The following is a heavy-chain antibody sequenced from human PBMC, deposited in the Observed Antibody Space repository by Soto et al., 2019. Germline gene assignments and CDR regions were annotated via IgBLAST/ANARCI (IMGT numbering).Heavy chain of an antibody. J-gene: IGHJ4*02. D-gene: IGHD2-2*01. CDR2: IYTSGST. CDR3: AGAGRRCSSTSCHDY. Sequence: QVQLQESGPGLVKPSETLSLTCTVSGGSISSYYWSWIRQPAGKGLEWIGRIYTSGSTNYNPSLKSRVTRSVDTSKNLFSQKLGSVTAADTAVYYCAGAGRRCSSTSCHDYWGQGTLVTVSS. CDR1: GGSISSYY. V-gene: IGHV4-4*07.